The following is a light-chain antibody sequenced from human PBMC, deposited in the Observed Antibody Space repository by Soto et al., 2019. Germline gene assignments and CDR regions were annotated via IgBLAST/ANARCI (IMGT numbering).Light chain of an antibody. V-gene: IGKV3-15*01. CDR2: SAS. J-gene: IGKJ2*01. CDR1: QSISTE. CDR3: QQGHNWPLT. Sequence: EIVKTQSPATLSVSPGERATLSCRASQSISTELAWYQQKPGQPPRLLIYSASTRATGVPARFTGSGSGSEFTLTISGLQSEDFAVYYCQQGHNWPLTFGQVTRLEI.